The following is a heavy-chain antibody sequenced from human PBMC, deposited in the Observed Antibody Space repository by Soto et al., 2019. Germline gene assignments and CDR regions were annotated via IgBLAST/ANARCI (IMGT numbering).Heavy chain of an antibody. J-gene: IGHJ4*02. CDR2: ISGSGGST. CDR3: AKVDTMIVVASPVDY. Sequence: PGGSLRLSCAASGFTFSSYAMSWVRQAPGKGLEWVSAISGSGGSTYYADSVKGRFAISRDNSKNTLYLQMNSLRAEDTAVYYCAKVDTMIVVASPVDYWGQGTLVTVSS. V-gene: IGHV3-23*01. CDR1: GFTFSSYA. D-gene: IGHD3-22*01.